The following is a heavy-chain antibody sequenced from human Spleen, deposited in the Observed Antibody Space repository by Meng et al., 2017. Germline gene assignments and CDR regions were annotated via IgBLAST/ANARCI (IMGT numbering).Heavy chain of an antibody. CDR3: ARGYSSSWYGTYWYFDL. J-gene: IGHJ2*01. V-gene: IGHV4-34*01. CDR1: GGSFSGYY. Sequence: QVLLRQWREGLWKPSETLSCTFGVYGGSFSGYYWSWIRQPPGKGLEWIGEINHSGSTNYNPSLKSRVTISVDTSKNQFSLKLSSVTAADTAVYYCARGYSSSWYGTYWYFDLWGRGTLVTVSS. D-gene: IGHD6-13*01. CDR2: INHSGST.